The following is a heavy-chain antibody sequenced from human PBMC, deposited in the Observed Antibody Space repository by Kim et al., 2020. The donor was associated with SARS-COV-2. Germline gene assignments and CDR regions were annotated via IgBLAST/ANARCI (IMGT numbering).Heavy chain of an antibody. D-gene: IGHD3-9*01. J-gene: IGHJ4*02. V-gene: IGHV3-23*01. CDR3: ARLRYCDWPHGIYFDY. Sequence: CMKGRLTTTRDNSKNTLYLQMNSVRAEDTAVYYCARLRYCDWPHGIYFDYWGQGTLVTVSS.